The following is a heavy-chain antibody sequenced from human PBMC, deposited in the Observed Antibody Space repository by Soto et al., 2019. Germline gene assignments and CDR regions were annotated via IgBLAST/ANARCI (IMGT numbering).Heavy chain of an antibody. J-gene: IGHJ3*02. CDR1: GYTFTSYG. D-gene: IGHD3-16*02. Sequence: ASVKVSCKASGYTFTSYGISWVRQAPGQGLEWMGWISAYNGNTNYAQKLQGRVTMTTDTSTSTAYMELRSLRSDDTAVYYCARDSHEISLYDYIWGSYRDDAFEIWGQGTMVTVSS. CDR3: ARDSHEISLYDYIWGSYRDDAFEI. V-gene: IGHV1-18*01. CDR2: ISAYNGNT.